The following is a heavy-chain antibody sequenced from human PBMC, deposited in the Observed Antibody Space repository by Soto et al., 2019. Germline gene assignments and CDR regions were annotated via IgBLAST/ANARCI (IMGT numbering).Heavy chain of an antibody. CDR1: GFTFSSYW. V-gene: IGHV3-74*01. D-gene: IGHD4-17*01. Sequence: PGGSLRLSCAASGFTFSSYWMHWVRQAPGKGLVWVSRINSDGSSTSYADSVKGRFTISRDNAKNTLYLQMNSLRAEDTAVYYCARGGAYGDYEYYYYYYYMDVWGKGTTVTVSS. J-gene: IGHJ6*03. CDR3: ARGGAYGDYEYYYYYYYMDV. CDR2: INSDGSST.